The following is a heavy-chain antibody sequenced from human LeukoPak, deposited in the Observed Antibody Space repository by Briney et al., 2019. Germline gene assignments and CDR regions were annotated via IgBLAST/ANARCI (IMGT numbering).Heavy chain of an antibody. D-gene: IGHD6-19*01. V-gene: IGHV4-39*01. Sequence: SETLSLTCTVSGGSISSYYWGWIRQPPGRGLEWIGSIYYSGSTYYNPSLKSRVTISVDTSKNQFSLKLSSVTAADTAVYYCARHSEYSSGWYYFDYWGQGTLVTVSS. CDR2: IYYSGST. J-gene: IGHJ4*02. CDR1: GGSISSYY. CDR3: ARHSEYSSGWYYFDY.